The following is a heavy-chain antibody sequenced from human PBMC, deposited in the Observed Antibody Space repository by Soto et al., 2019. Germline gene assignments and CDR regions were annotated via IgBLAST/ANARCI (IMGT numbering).Heavy chain of an antibody. J-gene: IGHJ3*02. V-gene: IGHV4-30-2*01. Sequence: SETLSLTCAVSGGSVNSAGYSWSWIRQPPGKGLEWIGYIYHTGSTYYNPSLKSRVTISLDRSNNHFSLELSSVTAADTAVYYCARVPIYYHSSGYSPYGPFATWGQGPMVTVS. CDR3: ARVPIYYHSSGYSPYGPFAT. CDR1: GGSVNSAGYS. CDR2: IYHTGST. D-gene: IGHD3-22*01.